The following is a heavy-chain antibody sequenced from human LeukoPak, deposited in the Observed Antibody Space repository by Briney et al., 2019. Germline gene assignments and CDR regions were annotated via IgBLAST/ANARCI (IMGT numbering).Heavy chain of an antibody. V-gene: IGHV1-46*01. J-gene: IGHJ6*02. CDR3: ARAEGVYCSSTSCPSGMDV. CDR1: GGTFSSYA. CDR2: INPSGGST. Sequence: ASVKVSCKASGGTFSSYAISWVRQAPGQGLEWMGIINPSGGSTSYAQKFQGRVTMTRDTSTSTVYMELSSLRSEDTAVYYCARAEGVYCSSTSCPSGMDVWGQGTTVTVSS. D-gene: IGHD2-2*01.